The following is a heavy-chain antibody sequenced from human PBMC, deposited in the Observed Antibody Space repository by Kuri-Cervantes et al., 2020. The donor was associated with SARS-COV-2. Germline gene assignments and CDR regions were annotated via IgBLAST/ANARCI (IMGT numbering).Heavy chain of an antibody. CDR3: ARGGRKGIQLWLSGYYFDY. J-gene: IGHJ4*02. Sequence: GESLKISCAASGFTFSSYSMNWVRQAPGKGLEWVSVIYSGGSTYYADSVKGRFTISRDNSKNTLYLQMNSLRAEDTAVYYCARGGRKGIQLWLSGYYFDYWGQGTLVTVSS. V-gene: IGHV3-66*02. D-gene: IGHD5-18*01. CDR1: GFTFSSYS. CDR2: IYSGGST.